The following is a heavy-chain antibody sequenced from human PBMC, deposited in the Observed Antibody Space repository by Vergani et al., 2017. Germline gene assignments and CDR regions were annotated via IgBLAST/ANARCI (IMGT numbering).Heavy chain of an antibody. J-gene: IGHJ6*03. CDR3: AKGEQLVNYYYYYYMDV. D-gene: IGHD6-6*01. CDR1: GGSFSGYY. Sequence: VQLQQWGAGLLKPSETLSLTCAVYGGSFSGYYWSWIRQPPGKGLEWVSAISGSGSSPYYVDSVKGRFTISRDNSKNTLYLQMNSLRAEDTAVYYCAKGEQLVNYYYYYYMDVWGKGTTVTVSS. CDR2: ISGSGSSP. V-gene: IGHV3-23*01.